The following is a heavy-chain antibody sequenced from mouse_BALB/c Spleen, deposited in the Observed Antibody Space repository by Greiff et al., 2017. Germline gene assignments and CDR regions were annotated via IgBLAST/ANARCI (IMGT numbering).Heavy chain of an antibody. CDR1: GYTFTSYY. CDR3: TRVDSSGYGWFAY. J-gene: IGHJ3*01. D-gene: IGHD3-2*01. Sequence: QVQLQQSGAELVKPGASVKLSCKASGYTFTSYYMYWVKQRPGQGLEWIGEINPSNGGTNFNEKFKSKATLTVDKSSSTAYMQLSSLTSEDSAVYYGTRVDSSGYGWFAYWGQGTLVTVSA. CDR2: INPSNGGT. V-gene: IGHV1S81*02.